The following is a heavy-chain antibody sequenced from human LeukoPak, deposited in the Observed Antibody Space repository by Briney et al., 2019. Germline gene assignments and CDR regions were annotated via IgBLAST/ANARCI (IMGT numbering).Heavy chain of an antibody. D-gene: IGHD6-19*01. Sequence: GGSLRLSCATSGFTFSSYSIHWVRQAPGKGLEWVSVISNDGNTKYYADSVKGRSTISRDNSRNTLYLQINSLRSEDTAVYYCARERAVNGWRSAHFDYWGQGTPVTVSS. CDR3: ARERAVNGWRSAHFDY. V-gene: IGHV3-30*14. CDR1: GFTFSSYS. CDR2: ISNDGNTK. J-gene: IGHJ4*02.